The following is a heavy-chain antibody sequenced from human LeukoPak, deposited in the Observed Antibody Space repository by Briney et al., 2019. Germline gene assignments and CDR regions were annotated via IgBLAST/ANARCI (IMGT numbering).Heavy chain of an antibody. CDR3: AKQWLVYFDY. D-gene: IGHD6-19*01. Sequence: GGSLRLSCAASGFTFSSYAMHWVRQAPGKGLEWVAVISYDGSNKYYADSVKGRFTISRDNSKNTLYLQMNSLRAEDTAVYYCAKQWLVYFDYWGQGTLVTRSS. CDR2: ISYDGSNK. V-gene: IGHV3-30-3*01. J-gene: IGHJ4*02. CDR1: GFTFSSYA.